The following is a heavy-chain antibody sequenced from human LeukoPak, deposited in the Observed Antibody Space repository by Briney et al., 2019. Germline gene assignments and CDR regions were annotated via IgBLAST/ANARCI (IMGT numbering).Heavy chain of an antibody. CDR1: GFTFSSHW. V-gene: IGHV3-7*03. CDR2: IKQDGSQK. Sequence: GGSLRLSCAASGFTFSSHWMSWVRQAPGKGLEWVANIKQDGSQKYYVDSVKGRFTISRDNAKNSLYLQMDSLRAEDTAVYYCARVEGPWGQGTLVTVSS. J-gene: IGHJ4*02. CDR3: ARVEGP.